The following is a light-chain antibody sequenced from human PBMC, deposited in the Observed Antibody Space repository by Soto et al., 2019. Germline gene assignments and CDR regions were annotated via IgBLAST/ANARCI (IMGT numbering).Light chain of an antibody. Sequence: EIVMTQSPATLSVSPGERATLSCRASQSVYTTLAWYQQRPGQAPRLLIYSASTTATGIPARLSGSGSGTEFTLTISSLQSEEFAVYFCHQYNKWPLAFGGGTTVEIK. CDR2: SAS. J-gene: IGKJ4*01. V-gene: IGKV3-15*01. CDR3: HQYNKWPLA. CDR1: QSVYTT.